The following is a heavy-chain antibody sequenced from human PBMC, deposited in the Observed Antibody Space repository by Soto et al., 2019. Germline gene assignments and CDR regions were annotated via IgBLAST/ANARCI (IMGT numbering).Heavy chain of an antibody. D-gene: IGHD1-7*01. J-gene: IGHJ6*02. CDR2: ISYDGSNK. Sequence: GGSLRLSCAASGFTFSSYAMHWVRQAPGKGLEWVAVISYDGSNKYYADSVKGRFTISRDNSKNTLYLQMNSLRAEDTAVYYCAREDWNYEGYYYGMDVWGQGTTVTVSS. V-gene: IGHV3-30-3*01. CDR3: AREDWNYEGYYYGMDV. CDR1: GFTFSSYA.